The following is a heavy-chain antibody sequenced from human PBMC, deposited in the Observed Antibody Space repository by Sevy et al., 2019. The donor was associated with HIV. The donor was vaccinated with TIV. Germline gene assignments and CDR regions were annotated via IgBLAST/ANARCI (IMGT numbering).Heavy chain of an antibody. CDR1: GTNFGAFA. V-gene: IGHV3-30*18. CDR2: LSLQGTNK. CDR3: AKDVVGGTYYIENYYYGMDV. D-gene: IGHD3-10*01. Sequence: GESLKISCAVSGTNFGAFAMHWVRQAPGKGLEWVAGLSLQGTNKYYADSLKGRFNISRDNSEDILYLHMKSLRPEDTAIYYCAKDVVGGTYYIENYYYGMDVWGLGTTVTVSS. J-gene: IGHJ6*02.